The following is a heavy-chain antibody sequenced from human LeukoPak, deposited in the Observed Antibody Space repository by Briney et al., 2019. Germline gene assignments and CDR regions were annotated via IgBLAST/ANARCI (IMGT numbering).Heavy chain of an antibody. CDR3: AKGSPDYDFWSGQGDAFDI. CDR1: GSIFSSYE. Sequence: TGGSLRLSCAASGSIFSSYEMSWVRQAPGKGLEWDSYISSSGRTMYYADSVKGRFTISRDNSKNTLYLQMNSLRAEDTAVYYCAKGSPDYDFWSGQGDAFDIWGQGTMVTVSS. D-gene: IGHD3-3*01. V-gene: IGHV3-48*03. J-gene: IGHJ3*02. CDR2: ISSSGRTM.